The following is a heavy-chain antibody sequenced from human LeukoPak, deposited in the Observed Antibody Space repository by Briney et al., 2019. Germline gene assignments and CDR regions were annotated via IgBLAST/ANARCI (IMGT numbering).Heavy chain of an antibody. D-gene: IGHD1-26*01. CDR3: ARGEGSYSDY. J-gene: IGHJ4*02. CDR2: IRSDGGYT. Sequence: PGGSLRLSCAASGFTLSNYRMHWVRQAPGKGLVWVSRIRSDGGYTSYADSVKGRLTISRDNAKNTLYLQMNNLRAEDTAVYYCARGEGSYSDYWGQGTLVTVSS. V-gene: IGHV3-74*01. CDR1: GFTLSNYR.